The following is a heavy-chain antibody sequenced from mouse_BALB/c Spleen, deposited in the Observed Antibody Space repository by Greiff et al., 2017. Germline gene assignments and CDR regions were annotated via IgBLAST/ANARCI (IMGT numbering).Heavy chain of an antibody. CDR3: ARWGNPYYAMDY. CDR1: GFTFSSFG. J-gene: IGHJ4*01. V-gene: IGHV5-17*02. CDR2: ISSGSSTI. D-gene: IGHD2-1*01. Sequence: EVQVVESGGGLVQPGGSRKLSCAASGFTFSSFGMHWVRQAPEKGLEWVAYISSGSSTIYYADTVKGRFTISRDNPKNTLFLQMTSLRSEDTAMYYCARWGNPYYAMDYWGQGTSVTVSS.